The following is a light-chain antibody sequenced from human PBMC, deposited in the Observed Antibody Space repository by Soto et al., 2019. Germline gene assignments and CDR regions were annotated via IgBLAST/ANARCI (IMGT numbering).Light chain of an antibody. CDR1: QSVSSN. Sequence: EMVMTQSPATLSVSPGERATLSCRASQSVSSNLAWYQQKPGQAPRLFIYGASTRATGIPARFSGSGSGTDFTLTINSLEPEDFAVYYCQQRTNWTAITFGQGTRLEIK. CDR3: QQRTNWTAIT. V-gene: IGKV3-11*01. CDR2: GAS. J-gene: IGKJ5*01.